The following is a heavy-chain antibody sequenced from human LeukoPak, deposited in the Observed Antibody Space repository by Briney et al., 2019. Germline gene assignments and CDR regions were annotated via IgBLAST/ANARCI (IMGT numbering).Heavy chain of an antibody. Sequence: GASVKVSCKASGYTFTSYGISWVRQAPGQGLEWMGGIIPVFGSANYAQNFQGRVTITADESTSTAYVELTSLTSEDTAVYYCARGPGVATSHNWFDPWGQGTLVTVSS. CDR3: ARGPGVATSHNWFDP. J-gene: IGHJ5*02. CDR1: GYTFTSYG. V-gene: IGHV1-69*13. D-gene: IGHD5-24*01. CDR2: IIPVFGSA.